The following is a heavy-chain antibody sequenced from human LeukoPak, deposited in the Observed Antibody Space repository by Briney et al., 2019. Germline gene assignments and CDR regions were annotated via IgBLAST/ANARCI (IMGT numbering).Heavy chain of an antibody. CDR3: RFGELSSDY. CDR1: GFTFSSYG. J-gene: IGHJ4*02. V-gene: IGHV3-30*03. D-gene: IGHD3-10*01. CDR2: ISYDGSNK. Sequence: PGGSLRLSCAASGFTFSSYGMHWVRQAPGKGLEWVAVISYDGSNKYYADSVRGRFTISRDNSKNTLYLQMNSLRAEDTAVYYCRFGELSSDYWGQGTLVTVSS.